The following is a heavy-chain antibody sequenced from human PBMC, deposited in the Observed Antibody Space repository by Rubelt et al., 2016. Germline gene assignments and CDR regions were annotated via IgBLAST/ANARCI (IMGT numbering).Heavy chain of an antibody. J-gene: IGHJ4*02. CDR2: IWYDGSKE. Sequence: GLEWVAAIWYDGSKEYYADSVNGRFTISRDNSKNTLFLHMNSLRGEDTAVYYCATDPVEATTVRHFDYWGQGTLVTVSS. CDR3: ATDPVEATTVRHFDY. V-gene: IGHV3-30*04. D-gene: IGHD1-26*01.